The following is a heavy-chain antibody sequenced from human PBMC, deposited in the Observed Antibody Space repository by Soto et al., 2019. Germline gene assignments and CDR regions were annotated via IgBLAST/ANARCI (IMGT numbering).Heavy chain of an antibody. CDR1: GGSISSGGYY. CDR2: IYYSGST. CDR3: ARDGSSGWYVGQVD. V-gene: IGHV4-31*03. Sequence: QVQLQESGPGLVKPSQTLSLTCTVSGGSISSGGYYWSWIRQHPGKGLEWIGYIYYSGSTYYNPSLTSRVTISVDTSKNQFSLKLSSVTAADTAVYYCARDGSSGWYVGQVDWGQGTLVTVSS. J-gene: IGHJ4*02. D-gene: IGHD6-19*01.